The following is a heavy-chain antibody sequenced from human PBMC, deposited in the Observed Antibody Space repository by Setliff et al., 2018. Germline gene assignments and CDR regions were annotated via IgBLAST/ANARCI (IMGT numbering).Heavy chain of an antibody. Sequence: ASVKVSCKASGYTFTSYYMHWVRQAPGQGLEWMGIINPSGGSTSYAQKFQGRVTMTRDTSTSTVYMELSSLRSEDTAVYYCARGTLMSWGSYRTKFDPWGQGTLVTVSS. CDR2: INPSGGST. CDR1: GYTFTSYY. J-gene: IGHJ5*02. V-gene: IGHV1-46*01. D-gene: IGHD3-16*02. CDR3: ARGTLMSWGSYRTKFDP.